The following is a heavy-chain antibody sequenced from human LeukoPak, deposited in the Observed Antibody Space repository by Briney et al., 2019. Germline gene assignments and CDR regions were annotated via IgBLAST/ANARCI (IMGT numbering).Heavy chain of an antibody. D-gene: IGHD3-10*01. CDR3: ARTHPGIPGWFDP. V-gene: IGHV4-39*07. Sequence: SETLSLTCTVSGGSISSSSYYWGWIRQPPGKGLEWIGSIYYSGSTYYNPSLKSRVTISVDTSKNQFSLKLSSVTAADTAVYYCARTHPGIPGWFDPWGQGTLVTVSS. J-gene: IGHJ5*02. CDR1: GGSISSSSYY. CDR2: IYYSGST.